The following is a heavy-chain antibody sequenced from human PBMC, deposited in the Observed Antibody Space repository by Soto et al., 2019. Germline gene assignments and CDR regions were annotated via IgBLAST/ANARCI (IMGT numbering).Heavy chain of an antibody. CDR3: AKDGIRKDDY. CDR1: GFSISDYA. Sequence: DVQLLESGGGFIQPGGSLRLSCSASGFSISDYAMSWVRQAPGKGLEWVSSISDSGTKTFYADSVKGRFAISRDKSKNTMYMQMNNLRAEDTARYYCAKDGIRKDDYWGQGNVVTVSS. J-gene: IGHJ4*02. CDR2: ISDSGTKT. V-gene: IGHV3-23*01.